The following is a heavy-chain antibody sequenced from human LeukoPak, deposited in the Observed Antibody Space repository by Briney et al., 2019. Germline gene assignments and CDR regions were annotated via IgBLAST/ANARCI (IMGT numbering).Heavy chain of an antibody. CDR2: ITPILGIA. J-gene: IGHJ4*02. CDR1: GGTFSSYT. CDR3: ASATVGTHPHRFDY. Sequence: ASVKVSCKASGGTFSSYTISWVRQAPGQGLEWMGRITPILGIANYAQKFQGRVTITADKSTSTAYMELSSLRSEDTAVYYCASATVGTHPHRFDYWGQGTLVTVSS. V-gene: IGHV1-69*02. D-gene: IGHD1-1*01.